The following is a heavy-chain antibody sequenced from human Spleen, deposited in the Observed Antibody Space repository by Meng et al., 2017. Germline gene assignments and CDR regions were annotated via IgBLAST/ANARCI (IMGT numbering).Heavy chain of an antibody. CDR3: ARVGFERYFDWPYYFDY. CDR1: GYTFTGYH. D-gene: IGHD3-9*01. J-gene: IGHJ4*02. Sequence: ASVKVSCKASGYTFTGYHMHWVRQAPGQGLEWMGWISAYNGNTNYAQKLQGRVTMTTDTSTSTAYMELRSLRSDDTAVYYCARVGFERYFDWPYYFDYWGQGTLVTVSS. V-gene: IGHV1-18*01. CDR2: ISAYNGNT.